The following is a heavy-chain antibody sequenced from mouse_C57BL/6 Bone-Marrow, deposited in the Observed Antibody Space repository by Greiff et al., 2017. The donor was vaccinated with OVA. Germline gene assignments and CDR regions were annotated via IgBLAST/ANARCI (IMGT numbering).Heavy chain of an antibody. V-gene: IGHV1-69*01. D-gene: IGHD4-1*01. CDR3: ARNWPSWFAY. J-gene: IGHJ3*01. CDR2: IDPSDSYT. CDR1: GYTFTSYW. Sequence: QVQLQQPGAELVMPGASVKLSCKASGYTFTSYWMHWVKQRPGQGLEWIGEIDPSDSYTNYNQKLKGKSTLTVDKSSSTAYMQLSSLTSGDSAVYYCARNWPSWFAYWGQGTLVTVSA.